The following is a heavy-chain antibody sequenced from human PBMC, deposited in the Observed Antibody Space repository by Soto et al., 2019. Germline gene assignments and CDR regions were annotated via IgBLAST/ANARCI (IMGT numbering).Heavy chain of an antibody. J-gene: IGHJ6*02. D-gene: IGHD1-26*01. CDR1: GGSFSGYY. V-gene: IGHV4-34*01. CDR3: ASPRVGATNRYYYYGMDV. Sequence: SETLSLTCAVYGGSFSGYYWSWIRQPPGKGLEWIGEINHSGSTNYNPSLKSRVTISVDTSKNQFSLKLSSVTAADTAVYYCASPRVGATNRYYYYGMDVWGQGTTVT. CDR2: INHSGST.